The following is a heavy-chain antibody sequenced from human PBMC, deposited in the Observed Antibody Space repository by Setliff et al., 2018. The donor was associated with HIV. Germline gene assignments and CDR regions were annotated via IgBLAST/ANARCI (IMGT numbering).Heavy chain of an antibody. J-gene: IGHJ4*02. CDR1: GVSISSGSFY. CDR3: ARGRPLSSTWYGAFDY. D-gene: IGHD6-13*01. V-gene: IGHV4-61*10. CDR2: VYSSGST. Sequence: SETLSLTCTVSGVSISSGSFYWTWIRQPAGKGLEWIGHVYSSGSTYYNPSLKSRVTISVDTSKNQFSLKLSSVTAADTAVYYCARGRPLSSTWYGAFDYWGQGSLVTVSS.